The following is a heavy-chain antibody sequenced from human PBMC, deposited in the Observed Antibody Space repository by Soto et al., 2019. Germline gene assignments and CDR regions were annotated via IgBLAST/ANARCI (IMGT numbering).Heavy chain of an antibody. CDR1: GFTFSSYA. CDR2: ISGSGGST. Sequence: GGSLRLSCAASGFTFSSYAMSWVRQAPGKGLEWVSAISGSGGSTYYADSVKGRFNISRDNSKNTLYLQMNSLRAEDTAVYYCAKRVAYYYYYMDVWGKGTTVTVSS. CDR3: AKRVAYYYYYMDV. V-gene: IGHV3-23*01. J-gene: IGHJ6*03.